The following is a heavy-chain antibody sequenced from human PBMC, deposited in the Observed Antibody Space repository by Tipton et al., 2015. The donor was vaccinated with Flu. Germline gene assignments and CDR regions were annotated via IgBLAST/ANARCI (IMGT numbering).Heavy chain of an antibody. D-gene: IGHD6-13*01. CDR2: IKSKTDGGAT. CDR1: GFTFSRYN. V-gene: IGHV3-15*01. CDR3: TWVYEGF. J-gene: IGHJ4*02. Sequence: SLRLSCVASGFTFSRYNMNWVRQAPGKGLEWVGRIKSKTDGGATEYAASVKGRFTISRDDSKSMLYLQMNSLKTDDTAVYYCTWVYEGFWGQGTLVTVSS.